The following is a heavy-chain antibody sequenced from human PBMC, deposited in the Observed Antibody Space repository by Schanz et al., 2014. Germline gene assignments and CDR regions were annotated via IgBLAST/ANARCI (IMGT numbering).Heavy chain of an antibody. Sequence: EVQLVESGGGLVQPGGSLRLSCAASGFTFSTYCMSWVRQAPGKGLEWVANIKQDESERSYVDSVKGRFTISRDNAKNSLYLEMNSLRAGDTAVYYCARDHQWLARYYMDVWGKGTTVTVSS. CDR1: GFTFSTYC. V-gene: IGHV3-7*01. CDR2: IKQDESER. CDR3: ARDHQWLARYYMDV. D-gene: IGHD6-19*01. J-gene: IGHJ6*03.